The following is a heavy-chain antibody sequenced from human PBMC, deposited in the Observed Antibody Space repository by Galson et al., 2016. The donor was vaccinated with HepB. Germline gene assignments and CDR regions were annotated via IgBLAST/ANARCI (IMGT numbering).Heavy chain of an antibody. CDR3: ARQLYGDYGQMGYVYYYSMDV. V-gene: IGHV4-39*01. D-gene: IGHD4-17*01. CDR1: GAYISGSYYY. CDR2: FYYSGST. J-gene: IGHJ6*02. Sequence: SETLSLTCSVSGAYISGSYYYWGWFRQPPGKGLEWIGSFYYSGSTYYNASLKSRVTISGDTSKNHFSLKLTSVTAADTAVYYCARQLYGDYGQMGYVYYYSMDVWGQGTTVTVSS.